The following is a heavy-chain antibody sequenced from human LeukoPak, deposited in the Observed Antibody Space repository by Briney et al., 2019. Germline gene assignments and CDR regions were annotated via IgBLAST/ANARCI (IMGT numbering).Heavy chain of an antibody. CDR1: GFTFSSYA. J-gene: IGHJ4*02. D-gene: IGHD6-13*01. Sequence: GGSLRLSCAASGFTFSSYAMHWVRQAPGKGLEWVAVISYDGSNKYYADSVKGRFAISRDNSKNTLYLQMNSLRAEDTAVYYCARDLGQQLVFFDYWGQGTLVTVSS. CDR2: ISYDGSNK. CDR3: ARDLGQQLVFFDY. V-gene: IGHV3-30*09.